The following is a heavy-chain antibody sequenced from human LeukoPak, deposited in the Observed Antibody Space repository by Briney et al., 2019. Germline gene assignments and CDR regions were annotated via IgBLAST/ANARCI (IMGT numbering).Heavy chain of an antibody. J-gene: IGHJ4*02. CDR1: GFPFTSYG. D-gene: IGHD5-18*01. CDR2: ISYDGRNK. V-gene: IGHV3-30*18. Sequence: GRSLRLSCAASGFPFTSYGMHWVRQAPGKGLEWVAGISYDGRNKEYVDSVKGRFTISRDNSKNTPYLQMNSLRAEDTAVYSCAKDRGYSHGFDYWGQGTLVTVSS. CDR3: AKDRGYSHGFDY.